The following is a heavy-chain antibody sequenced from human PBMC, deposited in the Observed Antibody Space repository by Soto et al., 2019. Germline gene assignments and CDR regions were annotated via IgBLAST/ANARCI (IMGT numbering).Heavy chain of an antibody. CDR2: ISGTGGST. CDR1: GLTFNDYA. D-gene: IGHD2-2*01. Sequence: GGSMRLSCAASGLTFNDYAMNWVRQAPGKGLEWVSAISGTGGSTYYADSVKGRFTISRDSSRNTLYLQMNSLRAVDTALYYCAKSQLKHITVVPPAPSDYWGQGTLVTVSS. J-gene: IGHJ4*02. CDR3: AKSQLKHITVVPPAPSDY. V-gene: IGHV3-23*01.